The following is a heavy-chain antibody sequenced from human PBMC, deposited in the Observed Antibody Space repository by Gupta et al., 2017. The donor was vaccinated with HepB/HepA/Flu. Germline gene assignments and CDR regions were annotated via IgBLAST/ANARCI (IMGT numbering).Heavy chain of an antibody. J-gene: IGHJ4*02. D-gene: IGHD1-26*01. Sequence: EVRLLESGGGLVQPRGSLRLSCTASRFTFTKFPMSWVRQAPGRGLAWVSAITESGDSTYYADSVKGRFTISRDNSKNTLYLHMSSLRAEDTAVYYCSAGATTSDYWGQGTLVTVSA. V-gene: IGHV3-23*01. CDR1: RFTFTKFP. CDR3: SAGATTSDY. CDR2: ITESGDST.